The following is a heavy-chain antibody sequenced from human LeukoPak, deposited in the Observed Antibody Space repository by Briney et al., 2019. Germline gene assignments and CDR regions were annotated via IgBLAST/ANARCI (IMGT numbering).Heavy chain of an antibody. Sequence: PGGSLRLSCAAPGFTFSNYAMLWARQAPGKGLEWVAVTSYDGSDEYYADSVKGRFTISRVNSKNTLYLQMSSLRAEDSALYYCARGGPPDYWGQGTLVTVSS. V-gene: IGHV3-30*04. D-gene: IGHD3-16*01. CDR2: TSYDGSDE. CDR1: GFTFSNYA. CDR3: ARGGPPDY. J-gene: IGHJ4*02.